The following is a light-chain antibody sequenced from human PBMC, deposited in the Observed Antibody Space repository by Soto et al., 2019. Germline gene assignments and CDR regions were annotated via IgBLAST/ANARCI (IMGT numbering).Light chain of an antibody. Sequence: DSQMTQYPSTLSASIGDRVTITCRAGQSISSWLAWYQQKPGKAPKLLISKASTLQSGVPPRFSGSGSGTEFALTISSLQPDXFATYYCQQYESYPMTFGGGTKVEIK. CDR3: QQYESYPMT. V-gene: IGKV1-5*03. CDR1: QSISSW. CDR2: KAS. J-gene: IGKJ4*01.